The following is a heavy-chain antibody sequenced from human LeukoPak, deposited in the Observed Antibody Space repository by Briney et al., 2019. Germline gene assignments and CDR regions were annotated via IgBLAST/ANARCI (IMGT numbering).Heavy chain of an antibody. V-gene: IGHV3-74*01. D-gene: IGHD3-10*02. CDR3: AELGITMIGGV. Sequence: PGGSLRLSFAASGFTFSSYWMPWVRQAPGKGLVWVSRINSDGSSTSYADSVKGRFTISRHNAKNSLYLQMNSLRAEDTAVYYCAELGITMIGGVWGKGTTVTVSS. CDR2: INSDGSST. CDR1: GFTFSSYW. J-gene: IGHJ6*04.